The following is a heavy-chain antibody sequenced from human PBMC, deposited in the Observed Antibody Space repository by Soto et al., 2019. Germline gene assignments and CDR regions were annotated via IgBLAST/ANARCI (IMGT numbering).Heavy chain of an antibody. CDR3: ARDNGYESDY. J-gene: IGHJ4*02. CDR1: GYAFTSYG. V-gene: IGHV1-18*01. CDR2: ISPYYGNT. D-gene: IGHD2-2*01. Sequence: QVQLVQSGAEVKKPGASVKVSCKASGYAFTSYGITWVRQAPGPGLEWKGWISPYYGNTNYSQKLQDRRTMTTDTSTRTAYMELRSLRSEDTAGYYCARDNGYESDYWGQGTLVNVSS.